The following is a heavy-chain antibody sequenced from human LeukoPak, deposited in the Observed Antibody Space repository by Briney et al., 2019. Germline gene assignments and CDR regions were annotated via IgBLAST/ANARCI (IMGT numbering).Heavy chain of an antibody. Sequence: SVKVSCKASGGTFSSYAISWVRQAPGQGLEWMGGIIPIFGTANYAQKFQGRVTITADESTSTAYMELSSLRSEDTAVYYCARDSPSYDFWSGYPKSGLDAFDIWGQGTMVTVSS. CDR1: GGTFSSYA. D-gene: IGHD3-3*01. CDR3: ARDSPSYDFWSGYPKSGLDAFDI. J-gene: IGHJ3*02. V-gene: IGHV1-69*13. CDR2: IIPIFGTA.